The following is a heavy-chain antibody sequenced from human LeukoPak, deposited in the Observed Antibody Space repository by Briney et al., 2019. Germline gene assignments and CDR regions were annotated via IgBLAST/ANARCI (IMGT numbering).Heavy chain of an antibody. CDR2: ISYDGSNK. Sequence: GGSLRLSCAASGFTFSSYAMHWVRQAPGKGLEWVAVISYDGSNKYYADSVKGRFTTSRDNSKNTLYLQMNSLRAEDTAVYYCARDRTPLRRFGELFDYWGQGTLVTVSS. V-gene: IGHV3-30*04. CDR3: ARDRTPLRRFGELFDY. CDR1: GFTFSSYA. D-gene: IGHD3-10*01. J-gene: IGHJ4*02.